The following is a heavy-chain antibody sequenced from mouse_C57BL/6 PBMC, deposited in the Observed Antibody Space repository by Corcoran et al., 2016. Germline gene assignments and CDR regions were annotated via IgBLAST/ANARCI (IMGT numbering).Heavy chain of an antibody. Sequence: QVQLKQSGAELVRPGASVKLSRKASGYTFTDYYINWVKQRPGQGLEWIARIYPGSGNTYYNEKFKGKATLTAEKSSSTAYMQLSSLTSEDSAVYFCARAGANWYFDVWGTGTTVTVSS. V-gene: IGHV1-76*01. CDR3: ARAGANWYFDV. CDR2: IYPGSGNT. CDR1: GYTFTDYY. D-gene: IGHD4-1*01. J-gene: IGHJ1*03.